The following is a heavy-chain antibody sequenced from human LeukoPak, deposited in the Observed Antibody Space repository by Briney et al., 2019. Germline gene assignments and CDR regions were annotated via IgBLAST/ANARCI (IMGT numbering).Heavy chain of an antibody. CDR3: ARLMGSGWFDP. Sequence: GGSLSLSCAASGFTVSNNYMTWVRQAPGKGLEWVSVIYSGGNTFYADSVKGRFTISRHNSENTLYLQMNSLSADDTAVYYCARLMGSGWFDPWGQGTLVTVFS. J-gene: IGHJ5*02. D-gene: IGHD1-26*01. CDR1: GFTVSNNY. CDR2: IYSGGNT. V-gene: IGHV3-53*04.